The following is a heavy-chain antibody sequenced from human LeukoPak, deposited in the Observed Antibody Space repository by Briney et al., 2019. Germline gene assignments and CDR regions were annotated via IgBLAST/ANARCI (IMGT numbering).Heavy chain of an antibody. CDR1: GFTFSSNY. V-gene: IGHV3-53*01. D-gene: IGHD2-2*01. J-gene: IGHJ6*02. Sequence: GGSLRLSCAASGFTFSSNYMSWVRQAPGKGLEWVSVIYSGGSTYYADSVKGRFTISRNNSKNTLYLQMNSLRAEDTAVYYCARARSTGMGMDVWGQGTTVTVSS. CDR2: IYSGGST. CDR3: ARARSTGMGMDV.